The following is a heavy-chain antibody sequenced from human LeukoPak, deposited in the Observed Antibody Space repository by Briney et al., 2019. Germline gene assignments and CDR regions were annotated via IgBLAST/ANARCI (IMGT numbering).Heavy chain of an antibody. CDR3: ARDIGTGAFDI. Sequence: SVKVSCKASGGTFSSYYMNWVRQAPGQGLEWMGRIIPMLGVVKNEQKFQGRVTITADKSTTTAYMELSSLRSEDTAVYYCARDIGTGAFDIWGQWTMVTVSS. CDR2: IIPMLGVV. V-gene: IGHV1-69*04. D-gene: IGHD1-1*01. J-gene: IGHJ3*02. CDR1: GGTFSSYY.